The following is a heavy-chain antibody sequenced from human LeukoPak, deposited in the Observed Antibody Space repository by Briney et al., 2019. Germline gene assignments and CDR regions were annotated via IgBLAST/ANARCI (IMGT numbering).Heavy chain of an antibody. CDR1: GGSISSGGYY. CDR2: IYYSGST. D-gene: IGHD3-10*01. J-gene: IGHJ2*01. V-gene: IGHV4-31*03. Sequence: SETLSLTCTVSGGSISSGGYYWSWIRQHPGKGLEWIGYIYYSGSTYYNPSLKSRVTISVDTSKNQFSLKLSSVTAADTAVYDCARGRITMVRGAPWYFDLWGRGTLVTVSS. CDR3: ARGRITMVRGAPWYFDL.